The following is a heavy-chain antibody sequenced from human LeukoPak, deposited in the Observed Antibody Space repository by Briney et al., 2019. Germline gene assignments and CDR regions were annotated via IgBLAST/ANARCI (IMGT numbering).Heavy chain of an antibody. D-gene: IGHD6-19*01. V-gene: IGHV1-2*02. J-gene: IGHJ6*03. Sequence: ASVKVSCKASGYTFTNFYIHWMRQAPGQGLEWMGRINPNTGATNHAQKFHGRVTMTRDTSIGTAYMELRALTSDDTAVYYCARDRGVSAVARAMNFYYYMDVWGKGTTITVSS. CDR2: INPNTGAT. CDR3: ARDRGVSAVARAMNFYYYMDV. CDR1: GYTFTNFY.